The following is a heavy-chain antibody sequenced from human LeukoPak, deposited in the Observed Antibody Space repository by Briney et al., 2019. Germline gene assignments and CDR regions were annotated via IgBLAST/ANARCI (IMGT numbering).Heavy chain of an antibody. CDR2: ISNSGGST. V-gene: IGHV3-23*01. Sequence: GGTLRLSCAASGFTFSSHGMNWVRQAPGKGLEWVSGISNSGGSTYYADSVKGRFTISRDNSKNTLYLQMNSLRAEDTAVYYCAKGPLHYIHGTHYFDSWGQGTLVTGSS. CDR1: GFTFSSHG. CDR3: AKGPLHYIHGTHYFDS. J-gene: IGHJ4*02. D-gene: IGHD1-14*01.